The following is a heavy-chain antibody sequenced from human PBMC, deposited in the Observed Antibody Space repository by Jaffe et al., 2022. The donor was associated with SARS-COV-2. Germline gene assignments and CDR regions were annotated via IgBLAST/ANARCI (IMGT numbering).Heavy chain of an antibody. CDR3: ARSGEDSSGYPEAFDI. CDR2: IYYSGST. CDR1: GGSISSSSYY. V-gene: IGHV4-39*01. J-gene: IGHJ3*02. D-gene: IGHD3-22*01. Sequence: QLQLQESGPGLVKPSETLSLTCTVSGGSISSSSYYWGWIRQPPGKGLEWIGSIYYSGSTYYNPSLKSRVTISVDTSKNQFSLKLSSVTAADTAVYYCARSGEDSSGYPEAFDIWGQGTMVTVSS.